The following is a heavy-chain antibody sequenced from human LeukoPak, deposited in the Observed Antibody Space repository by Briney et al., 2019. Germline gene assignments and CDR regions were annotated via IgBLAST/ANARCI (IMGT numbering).Heavy chain of an antibody. Sequence: ASVKVSCKASGYTFYSYGISWVRQAPGQGLEWMGWISAYNGDTHYAQKFQGRVTMTTDTSTSTAYMELRSLRSDDTAMYYCARRGGKNYGDYLLYYYYMDVWGNGTTVTVSS. CDR3: ARRGGKNYGDYLLYYYYMDV. J-gene: IGHJ6*03. V-gene: IGHV1-18*01. D-gene: IGHD4-17*01. CDR1: GYTFYSYG. CDR2: ISAYNGDT.